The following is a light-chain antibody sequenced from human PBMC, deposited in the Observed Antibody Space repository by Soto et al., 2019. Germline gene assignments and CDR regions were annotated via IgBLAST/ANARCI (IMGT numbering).Light chain of an antibody. Sequence: DIQMTQSPSTLSASVGDRVTITCRASQSISSWLAWYQQKPGKAPKLLIYDASRLESGVPSRFSGSGSGTEFTITISSLQPDDFATYYCQQYNSLWTVGQGTKVDIK. V-gene: IGKV1-5*01. CDR2: DAS. CDR3: QQYNSLWT. CDR1: QSISSW. J-gene: IGKJ1*01.